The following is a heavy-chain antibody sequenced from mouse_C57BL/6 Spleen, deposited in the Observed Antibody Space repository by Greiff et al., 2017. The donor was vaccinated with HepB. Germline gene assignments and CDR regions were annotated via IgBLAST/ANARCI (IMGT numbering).Heavy chain of an antibody. CDR2: ISSGGSYT. CDR1: GFTFSSYG. J-gene: IGHJ2*01. D-gene: IGHD3-3*01. V-gene: IGHV5-6*02. Sequence: EVKLMESGGDLVKPGGSLKLSCAASGFTFSSYGMSWVRQTPDKRLEWVATISSGGSYTYYPDSVKGRCTIYRDNAKNTLYLQLSSLRAEDTAMYYCARRGTYFDYWGQGTTLTVSS. CDR3: ARRGTYFDY.